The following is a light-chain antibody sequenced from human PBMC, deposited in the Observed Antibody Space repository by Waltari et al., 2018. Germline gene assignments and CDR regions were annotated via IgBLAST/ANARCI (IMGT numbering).Light chain of an antibody. Sequence: QSVLTQPPSACGAPGQRVTTSGSGCSSNISSKTENWYQQLPGTAPKLLIYSNNQRPSGVPDRFSGSKSGTSASLSISGLQSEDEADYYCAAWDDSLNGYVFGTGSKVTVL. CDR2: SNN. CDR1: SSNISSKT. CDR3: AAWDDSLNGYV. V-gene: IGLV1-44*01. J-gene: IGLJ1*01.